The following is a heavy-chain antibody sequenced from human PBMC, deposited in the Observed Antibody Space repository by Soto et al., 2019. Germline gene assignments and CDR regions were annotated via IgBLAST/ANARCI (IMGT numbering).Heavy chain of an antibody. D-gene: IGHD3-16*02. J-gene: IGHJ4*02. CDR3: ARVYVWGSYRHYFDY. CDR1: GGSISSYY. V-gene: IGHV4-59*01. Sequence: QVQLQESGPGLVKPSETLSLTCTVSGGSISSYYWSWIRQPPGKGLEWIGYIYYSGSTNYNPSLKSRVTISVDTSKNQFSLKLSSVTAADTAVYYCARVYVWGSYRHYFDYWGQGTLVTVSS. CDR2: IYYSGST.